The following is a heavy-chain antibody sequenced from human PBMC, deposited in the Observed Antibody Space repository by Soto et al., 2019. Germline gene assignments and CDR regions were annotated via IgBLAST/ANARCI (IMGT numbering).Heavy chain of an antibody. Sequence: QVQLQESGPGLVKPSQTLSLTCTVSGGSISSGGYYWSWIRQHPGKGLEWIGYIYYSGSTYYNPSLQSRVTISVDTSKNQFSLKLSSVTAADTAVYYCAREDYGDYYHGMDVWGQGTTVTVSS. CDR3: AREDYGDYYHGMDV. J-gene: IGHJ6*02. CDR1: GGSISSGGYY. V-gene: IGHV4-31*03. D-gene: IGHD4-17*01. CDR2: IYYSGST.